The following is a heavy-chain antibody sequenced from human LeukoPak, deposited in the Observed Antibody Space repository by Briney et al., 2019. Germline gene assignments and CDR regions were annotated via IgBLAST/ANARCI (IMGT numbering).Heavy chain of an antibody. D-gene: IGHD2-2*01. V-gene: IGHV4-31*03. J-gene: IGHJ4*02. CDR3: ARAPREGYCSSTSCLYFDY. CDR2: IYYSGST. CDR1: GGSISSDGYY. Sequence: SQTLSLTCTVSGGSISSDGYYWSWIRQHPGKGLEWIGYIYYSGSTYYNPSLKSRVTISVDTSKNQFSLKLSSVTAADTAVYYCARAPREGYCSSTSCLYFDYWGQGTLVTVSS.